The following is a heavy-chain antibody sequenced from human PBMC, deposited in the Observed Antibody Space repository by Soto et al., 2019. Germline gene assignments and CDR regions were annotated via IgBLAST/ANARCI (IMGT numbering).Heavy chain of an antibody. CDR2: ISAYDGKT. V-gene: IGHV1-18*01. J-gene: IGHJ5*01. Sequence: ASVKVSCKTSGYTFNTYGINWVRQAPGQGLELMGWISAYDGKTTYAEKFQGRVTLTTDTSTNTAYMELRSLRSDDTAIYYCARDPHEFWTNYWFDPWGQGTPVTVSS. CDR3: ARDPHEFWTNYWFDP. CDR1: GYTFNTYG. D-gene: IGHD3-3*01.